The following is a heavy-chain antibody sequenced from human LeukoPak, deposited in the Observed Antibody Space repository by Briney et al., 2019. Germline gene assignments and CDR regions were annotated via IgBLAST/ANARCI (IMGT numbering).Heavy chain of an antibody. CDR1: GGSISSSSHY. CDR3: AGYHGDYVAAGYFQH. V-gene: IGHV4-39*07. Sequence: SETLSLTCTVSGGSISSSSHYWGWIRQPPGKGLEWIGSIYYSGSTYYNPSLKSRVTISVDTSKNQFSLKLSSVTAADTAVYYCAGYHGDYVAAGYFQHWGQGTLVIVSS. J-gene: IGHJ1*01. CDR2: IYYSGST. D-gene: IGHD4-17*01.